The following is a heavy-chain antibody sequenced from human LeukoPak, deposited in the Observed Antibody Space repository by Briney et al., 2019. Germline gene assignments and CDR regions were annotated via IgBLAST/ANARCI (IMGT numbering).Heavy chain of an antibody. D-gene: IGHD6-13*01. CDR3: ARAPIAAAEYSQH. Sequence: SETLSLTCTVSGGSISSSSYYWGWIRQPPGKGLEWIGSIYYSGSTYYNPSLKSRVTISVDKSKNQFSLKLSSVTAADTAVYYCARAPIAAAEYSQHWGQGTLVTVSS. V-gene: IGHV4-39*07. CDR2: IYYSGST. CDR1: GGSISSSSYY. J-gene: IGHJ1*01.